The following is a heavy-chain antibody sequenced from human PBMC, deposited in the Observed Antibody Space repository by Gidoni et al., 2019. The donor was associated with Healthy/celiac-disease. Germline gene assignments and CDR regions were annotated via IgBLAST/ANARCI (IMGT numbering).Heavy chain of an antibody. CDR3: ARVSVAGDDY. CDR2: ISYDGSNK. D-gene: IGHD6-19*01. Sequence: QVQLVESGGGVVQPGRSLRLSCAASGFTFSSYAMHWVRQAPGTGLEWVAVISYDGSNKYYADSVKGRFTISRDNSKNTLYLQMNSLRAEDTAVYYCARVSVAGDDYWGQGTLVTVSS. J-gene: IGHJ4*02. V-gene: IGHV3-30-3*01. CDR1: GFTFSSYA.